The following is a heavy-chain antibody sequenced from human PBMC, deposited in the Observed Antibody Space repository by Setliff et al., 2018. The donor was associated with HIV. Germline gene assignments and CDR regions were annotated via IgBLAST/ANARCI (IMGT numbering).Heavy chain of an antibody. CDR1: GGSISTNSYY. CDR3: VRHTRDTSLSHLYFYIDV. CDR2: VHNSGGT. Sequence: PSETLSLTCAVSGGSISTNSYYWGWIRQSPGKGLEWVGNVHNSGGTNYNPSLKSRVSISVDPSKHQFSLHVNSVTAPDTAVYYCVRHTRDTSLSHLYFYIDVWGKGTTVTVSS. J-gene: IGHJ6*03. V-gene: IGHV4-39*01. D-gene: IGHD5-18*01.